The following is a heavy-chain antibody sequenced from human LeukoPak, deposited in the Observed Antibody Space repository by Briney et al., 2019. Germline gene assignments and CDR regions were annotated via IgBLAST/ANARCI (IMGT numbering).Heavy chain of an antibody. CDR1: GYTFTSYY. D-gene: IGHD2-15*01. Sequence: ASVKVSCKAPGYTFTSYYMHWVRQAPGQGLEWMGIINPSGGSTSYARKFQGRVTMTRDTSTSTVYMELSSLRSEDTAVYYCARDYSAAAPFDYWGQGTLVTVST. J-gene: IGHJ4*02. CDR2: INPSGGST. CDR3: ARDYSAAAPFDY. V-gene: IGHV1-46*01.